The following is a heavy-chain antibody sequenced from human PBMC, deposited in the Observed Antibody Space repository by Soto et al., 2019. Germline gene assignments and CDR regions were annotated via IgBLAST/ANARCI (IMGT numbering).Heavy chain of an antibody. CDR1: GYTFTTYY. CDR3: TRPPRLYCSGGSCFDY. V-gene: IGHV1-46*03. D-gene: IGHD2-15*01. J-gene: IGHJ4*02. CDR2: INPSGGDT. Sequence: GTSVKVSSKASGYTFTTYYLHWLRQAPGQGLEWMGVINPSGGDTTYAQKFQGRVTMTSDTSTSTVYMELSSLRSEDTAVYYCTRPPRLYCSGGSCFDYWGQGTLVTVS.